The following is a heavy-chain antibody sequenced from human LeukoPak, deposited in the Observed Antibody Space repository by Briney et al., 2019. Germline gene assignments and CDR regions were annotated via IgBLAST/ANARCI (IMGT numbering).Heavy chain of an antibody. CDR2: IIPILGIA. J-gene: IGHJ5*02. D-gene: IGHD3-10*02. CDR1: GSTFSSYA. V-gene: IGHV1-69*04. CDR3: ARDDVRDGVVS. Sequence: SVKVSCKASGSTFSSYAISWVRQAPGQGLEWMGRIIPILGIANYAQKFQGRVTITADKSTSTAYMELSSLRSEDTAVYYCARDDVRDGVVSWGQGTLVTVSS.